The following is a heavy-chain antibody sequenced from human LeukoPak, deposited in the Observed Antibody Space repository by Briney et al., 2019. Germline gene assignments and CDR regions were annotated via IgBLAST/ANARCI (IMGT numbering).Heavy chain of an antibody. V-gene: IGHV1-18*01. D-gene: IGHD2-15*01. CDR1: GYTFTSYG. Sequence: ASVKVSCKASGYTFTSYGISWVRQAPGQGLEWMGWISAYNGNTNYAQKLQGRVTMTTDTSTSTAYMELRSLRSDGTAVYYCARVDIVVVVASYFDYWGQGTLVTVSS. CDR2: ISAYNGNT. CDR3: ARVDIVVVVASYFDY. J-gene: IGHJ4*02.